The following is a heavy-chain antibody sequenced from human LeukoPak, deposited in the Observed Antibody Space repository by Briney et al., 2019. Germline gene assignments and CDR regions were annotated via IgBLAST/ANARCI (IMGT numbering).Heavy chain of an antibody. Sequence: AGGSLRLSCAASGFTFSCYAMSWVRQAPGKGLEWVSTISGSGGTTYYAVSVKGRFTVSRDNSKNTLYLQMNSLRAEDTAVYYCATYYDFWSGYMYYFDYWGQGTLVTVSS. CDR3: ATYYDFWSGYMYYFDY. D-gene: IGHD3-3*01. CDR1: GFTFSCYA. CDR2: ISGSGGTT. J-gene: IGHJ4*02. V-gene: IGHV3-23*01.